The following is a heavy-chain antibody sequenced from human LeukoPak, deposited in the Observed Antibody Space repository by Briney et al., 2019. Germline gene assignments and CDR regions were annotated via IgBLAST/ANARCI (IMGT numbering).Heavy chain of an antibody. Sequence: ASVEVSCKASGYTFTSYYMHWVRQAPGQGLEWMGWINPNSGGTNYAQKFQGRVTMTRDTSISTAYMELSRLRSDDTAVYYCARDLYYYDSSGYYNWFDPWGQGTLVTVSS. CDR3: ARDLYYYDSSGYYNWFDP. CDR1: GYTFTSYY. D-gene: IGHD3-22*01. CDR2: INPNSGGT. J-gene: IGHJ5*02. V-gene: IGHV1-2*02.